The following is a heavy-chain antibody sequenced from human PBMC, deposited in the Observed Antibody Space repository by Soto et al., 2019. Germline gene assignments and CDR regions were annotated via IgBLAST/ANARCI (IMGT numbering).Heavy chain of an antibody. J-gene: IGHJ2*01. Sequence: QVQLQQWGAGLLKPSETLSLTCAVYGAPFSGYYWSWIRQPPGKGLEWIGEINHSGSTNYNPSLKSRVTISVDTARDQFSLKMTSVTNADTAVYYCARDGYSNPRYFDFWGRGTPVTVSS. D-gene: IGHD4-4*01. CDR3: ARDGYSNPRYFDF. V-gene: IGHV4-34*01. CDR1: GAPFSGYY. CDR2: INHSGST.